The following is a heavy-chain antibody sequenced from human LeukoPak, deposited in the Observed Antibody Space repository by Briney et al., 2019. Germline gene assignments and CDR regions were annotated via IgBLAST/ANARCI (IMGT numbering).Heavy chain of an antibody. V-gene: IGHV3-21*01. CDR3: GTDPRSMVPDY. J-gene: IGHJ4*02. CDR2: ISSSSSYI. CDR1: GFTFSSYS. D-gene: IGHD3-10*01. Sequence: GGSLRLSCAASGFTFSSYSMNWVRQAPGKGLEWVSSISSSSSYIYYADSVKGRFTISRDNAKNSLYLQMNSLRAGDTAVYYCGTDPRSMVPDYWGQGTLVTVSS.